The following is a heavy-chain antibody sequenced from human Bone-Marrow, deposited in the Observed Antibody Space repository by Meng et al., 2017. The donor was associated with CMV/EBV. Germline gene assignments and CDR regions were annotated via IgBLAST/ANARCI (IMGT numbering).Heavy chain of an antibody. D-gene: IGHD3-9*01. J-gene: IGHJ6*02. Sequence: GSLMMPGHASGCPLSRCGLHWVRQAPGKGLEWVAFIRYDGSNKYYADSVNGQFTISRDNSKNTLYLLMNSLRAEDTAVYYCAKNLLNGILTGYAIGSYYYYGMDVWGQGTTVTVSS. CDR1: GCPLSRCG. V-gene: IGHV3-30*02. CDR3: AKNLLNGILTGYAIGSYYYYGMDV. CDR2: IRYDGSNK.